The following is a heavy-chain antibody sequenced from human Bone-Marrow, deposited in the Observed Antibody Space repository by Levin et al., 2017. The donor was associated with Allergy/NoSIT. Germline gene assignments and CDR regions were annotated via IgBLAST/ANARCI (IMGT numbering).Heavy chain of an antibody. CDR3: ARDSQWLVS. CDR1: GGTFSSYA. Sequence: SVKVSCKASGGTFSSYAFCWVRQAPGQGLEWMGTIIPMFGKTNYAQQFLGRVTITADESTSSAHMELRTLRSEDTAVYYCARDSQWLVSWGQGTLVTVSS. J-gene: IGHJ5*02. V-gene: IGHV1-69*13. D-gene: IGHD6-19*01. CDR2: IIPMFGKT.